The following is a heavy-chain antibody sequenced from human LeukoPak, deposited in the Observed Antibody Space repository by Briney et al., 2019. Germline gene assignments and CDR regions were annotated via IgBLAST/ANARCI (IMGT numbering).Heavy chain of an antibody. CDR1: GFIFSNYA. CDR3: ASLDYYASSGYHSDADAFDI. V-gene: IGHV3-23*01. CDR2: ISGSGDTT. J-gene: IGHJ3*02. D-gene: IGHD3-22*01. Sequence: GGSLRLSCATSGFIFSNYAVNWVRQAPGKGLEWVSIISGSGDTTYYADSVKGRFTISRDNSKNTLYLQMNSLRAEDTAVYYCASLDYYASSGYHSDADAFDIWGQGTMVTVSS.